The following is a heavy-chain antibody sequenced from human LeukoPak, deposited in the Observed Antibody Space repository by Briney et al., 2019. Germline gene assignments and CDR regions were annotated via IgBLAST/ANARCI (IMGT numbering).Heavy chain of an antibody. CDR2: ISSSSSTI. J-gene: IGHJ5*02. CDR1: GFTFSSYS. CDR3: ARTLTVCGFDP. Sequence: GGSLRLSCAASGFTFSSYSKNWVRQAPGKGLEWVSYISSSSSTIYYADSVKGRFNISRDNAKNSLYLQMDSLRAEDTAVYYCARTLTVCGFDPWGQGTLVTVSS. D-gene: IGHD3-3*01. V-gene: IGHV3-48*04.